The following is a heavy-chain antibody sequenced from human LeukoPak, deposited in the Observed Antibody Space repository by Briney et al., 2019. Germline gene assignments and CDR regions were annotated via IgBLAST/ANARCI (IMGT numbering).Heavy chain of an antibody. CDR2: ISGSSSYI. J-gene: IGHJ6*02. Sequence: PGGSLRLSWAASGFTFSSYSMNWVRQAPGKGLEWVSSISGSSSYIYYTDSVRGRFTISRDNAKNSLYLHMNSLRVEDMAVYYCARRVVAALDGMDVWGQGTTVTVSS. CDR3: ARRVVAALDGMDV. D-gene: IGHD2-15*01. CDR1: GFTFSSYS. V-gene: IGHV3-21*01.